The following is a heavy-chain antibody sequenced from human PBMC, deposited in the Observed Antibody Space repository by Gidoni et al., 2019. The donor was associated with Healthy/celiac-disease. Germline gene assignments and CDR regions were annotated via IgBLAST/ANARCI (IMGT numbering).Heavy chain of an antibody. V-gene: IGHV3-21*01. J-gene: IGHJ4*02. CDR2: ISSSSSYI. D-gene: IGHD2-15*01. CDR3: ARDRGGSCSD. Sequence: EVQLVESGGGLVKPGGSLRLSCAASGFTFSSYSMNWVRQAPGKGLEWVSSISSSSSYIYYADSVKGRFTISRDNAKNSLYLQMNSLSAEDTAVYYCARDRGGSCSDWGQGTLVTVSS. CDR1: GFTFSSYS.